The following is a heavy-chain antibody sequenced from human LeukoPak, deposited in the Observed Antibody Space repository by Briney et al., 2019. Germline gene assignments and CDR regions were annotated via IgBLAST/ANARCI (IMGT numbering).Heavy chain of an antibody. Sequence: GGSLRLSCAASGFTFSSYAMHWVRQAPGKGLEWVAVISYDGSNKYYADSVKGRFTISRGNSKNTLYLQMNSLRAEDTAVYYCAKSGDSSSWQTPFYYYYYYMDVWGKGTTVTVSS. CDR3: AKSGDSSSWQTPFYYYYYYMDV. CDR1: GFTFSSYA. CDR2: ISYDGSNK. V-gene: IGHV3-30*04. D-gene: IGHD6-13*01. J-gene: IGHJ6*03.